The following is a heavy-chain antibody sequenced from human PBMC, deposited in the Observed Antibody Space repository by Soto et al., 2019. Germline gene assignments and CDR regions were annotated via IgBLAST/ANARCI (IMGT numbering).Heavy chain of an antibody. CDR1: GFTFSSYA. D-gene: IGHD3-22*01. CDR3: ANYNYYDASGPS. V-gene: IGHV3-23*01. Sequence: LRLSCAASGFTFSSYAMSWVRQAPGKGLEWVSAISGSGGNTYYADSVKGRFTISRDNSKNTLYLQMNSLRAEDTAVYYCANYNYYDASGPSWGQGTLVTVSS. CDR2: ISGSGGNT. J-gene: IGHJ5*02.